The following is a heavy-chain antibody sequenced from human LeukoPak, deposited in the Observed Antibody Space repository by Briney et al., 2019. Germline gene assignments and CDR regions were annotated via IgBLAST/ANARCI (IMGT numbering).Heavy chain of an antibody. D-gene: IGHD2-15*01. CDR1: GGTFSSYA. CDR3: ARPIVEGIYYGMDV. V-gene: IGHV1-69*06. Sequence: SVKVSCKASGGTFSSYAISWVRQAPGQGLEWMRGIIPIFGTANYAQKFQGRVTITADNSTSTAYMELSSLRSEDTAVYYCARPIVEGIYYGMDVWGKGTTVTVSS. J-gene: IGHJ6*04. CDR2: IIPIFGTA.